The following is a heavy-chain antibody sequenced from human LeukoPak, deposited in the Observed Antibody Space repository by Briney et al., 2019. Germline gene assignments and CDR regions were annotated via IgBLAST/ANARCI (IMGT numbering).Heavy chain of an antibody. Sequence: GGSLRLSCAASGFTFSSYWMSWVRQAPGKGLEWVANIKQDGSEKYYVDSVKGRFTISRDNGKNSLYLQMNSLRAEDTAVYYCARRRITIFGVVTDIYFDYWGQGTLVTVSS. J-gene: IGHJ4*02. CDR1: GFTFSSYW. CDR2: IKQDGSEK. CDR3: ARRRITIFGVVTDIYFDY. V-gene: IGHV3-7*01. D-gene: IGHD3-3*01.